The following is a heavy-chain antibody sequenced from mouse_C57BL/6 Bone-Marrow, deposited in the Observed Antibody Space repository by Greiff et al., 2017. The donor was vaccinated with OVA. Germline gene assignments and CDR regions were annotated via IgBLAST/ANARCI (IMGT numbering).Heavy chain of an antibody. CDR3: AAGYYGSSYVPYWYFDV. J-gene: IGHJ1*03. CDR2: IYPGDGDT. V-gene: IGHV1-82*01. Sequence: VQLQQSGPELVKPGASVKISCKASGYAFSSSWMNWVQQRPGKGLEWIGRIYPGDGDTNYNGKFKGQATLTADKTSSTDYMQLSSLTSEDSAVYVCAAGYYGSSYVPYWYFDVWGKGTTVTVSS. CDR1: GYAFSSSW. D-gene: IGHD1-1*01.